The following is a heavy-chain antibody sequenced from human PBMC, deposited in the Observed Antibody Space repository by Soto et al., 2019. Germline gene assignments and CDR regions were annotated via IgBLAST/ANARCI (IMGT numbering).Heavy chain of an antibody. Sequence: TLSLTCTVSGASINSGGYYWNWFRLLPGRGLEWIGYIYYSGSTYYNPSLKSRVTISVDTSKNQFSLKLSSVTAADTAVYYCARVLYDRWFDPWGQGTLVTVSS. CDR1: GASINSGGYY. J-gene: IGHJ5*02. CDR3: ARVLYDRWFDP. V-gene: IGHV4-30-4*08. D-gene: IGHD3-9*01. CDR2: IYYSGST.